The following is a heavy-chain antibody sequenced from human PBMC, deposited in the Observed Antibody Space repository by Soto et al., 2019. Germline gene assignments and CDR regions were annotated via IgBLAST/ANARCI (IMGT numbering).Heavy chain of an antibody. CDR1: GFIFRNYA. V-gene: IGHV3-30*04. CDR3: AREDWGKNYFDF. D-gene: IGHD7-27*01. CDR2: ISYDGRNK. J-gene: IGHJ4*02. Sequence: QVQLVESGGGVVQPGRSLRLSCAASGFIFRNYAMHWVRQAPGKGLEWVAVISYDGRNKYYADSVKGRFTISRDNSKNTLYLQKNSLRAEDTAVYYCAREDWGKNYFDFWGQGTLVTVSS.